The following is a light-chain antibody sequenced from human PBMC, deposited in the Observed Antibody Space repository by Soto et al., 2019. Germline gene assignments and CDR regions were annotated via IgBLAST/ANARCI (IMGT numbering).Light chain of an antibody. CDR3: QQYGSSPPWT. CDR1: QNIISN. J-gene: IGKJ1*01. Sequence: EIVMTQSPATLSVSPGERATLSCRASQNIISNLAWYQQKPGQSPRLLIYGASTRATGIPARFSGSGSGADFTLTISRLEPEDFAVYYCQQYGSSPPWTFGQGTKVDIK. V-gene: IGKV3-15*01. CDR2: GAS.